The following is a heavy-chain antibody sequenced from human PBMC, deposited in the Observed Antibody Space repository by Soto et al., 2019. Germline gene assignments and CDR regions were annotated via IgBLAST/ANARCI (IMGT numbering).Heavy chain of an antibody. J-gene: IGHJ5*01. V-gene: IGHV2-5*02. CDR1: GFSLTNSGVG. Sequence: QITLKESGPTLVEPTQTLTLTCSFSGFSLTNSGVGVGWFRQAPGKALECLGIIYWDNDRRYNPSLKTRLTITKDTSKNQVVLTMTYMEPVDTGTYYCAHRVTYSRSWDVGWFDSWGQGTPVTVS. D-gene: IGHD2-15*01. CDR2: IYWDNDR. CDR3: AHRVTYSRSWDVGWFDS.